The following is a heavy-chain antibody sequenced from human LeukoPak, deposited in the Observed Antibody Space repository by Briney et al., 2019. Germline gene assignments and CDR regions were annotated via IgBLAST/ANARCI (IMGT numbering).Heavy chain of an antibody. CDR3: ARSSSVYSSGWYYFDY. J-gene: IGHJ4*02. CDR1: GYTFTGYY. D-gene: IGHD6-19*01. CDR2: INPNSGGT. V-gene: IGHV1-2*04. Sequence: ASVKVSCKASGYTFTGYYMHWVRQAPGQGLEWMGWINPNSGGTNYAQKFQGWVTMTRDTSISTAYMELSRLRSDDTAVYYCARSSSVYSSGWYYFDYWGQGTLVTVSS.